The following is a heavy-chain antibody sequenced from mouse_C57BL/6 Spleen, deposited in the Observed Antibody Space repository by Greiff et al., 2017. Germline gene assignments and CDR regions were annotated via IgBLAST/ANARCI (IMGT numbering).Heavy chain of an antibody. D-gene: IGHD2-4*01. J-gene: IGHJ4*01. CDR1: GFTFSDSY. Sequence: EVHLVESGGGLVQPGGSLKLSCAASGFTFSDSYLYWVRQPPEKRLEWVAYISNGGGSTYYPDTVKGRFTISRDNSKNPLYLQISRLKSEDTAMYYCARHRDYVPMDYWGQGTSVTVSS. V-gene: IGHV5-12*01. CDR3: ARHRDYVPMDY. CDR2: ISNGGGST.